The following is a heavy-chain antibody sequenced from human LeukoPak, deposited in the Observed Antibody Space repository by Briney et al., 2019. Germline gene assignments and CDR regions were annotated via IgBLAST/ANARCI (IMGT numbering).Heavy chain of an antibody. V-gene: IGHV3-23*01. CDR3: AKGYEEWVVGAFFDY. J-gene: IGHJ4*02. D-gene: IGHD1-26*01. Sequence: GGSLRLCCAASGFTFSSYAMSWVRQAPGKGLEWVSAISGSGGSTYYADSVKGRFTISRDNSKNTLYLQMNSLRAEDTAVYYCAKGYEEWVVGAFFDYWGQGTLVTVSS. CDR1: GFTFSSYA. CDR2: ISGSGGST.